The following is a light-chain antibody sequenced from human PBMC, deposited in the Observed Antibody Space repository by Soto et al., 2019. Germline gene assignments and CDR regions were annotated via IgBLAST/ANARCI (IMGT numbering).Light chain of an antibody. CDR3: QESYSNPPWT. V-gene: IGKV1-39*01. J-gene: IGKJ1*01. CDR1: QTISNY. Sequence: DIQMTQSPSSLSASVGDRVTITCRASQTISNYLNWYQQKPGQAPKLLIYAASSLQSGVPSRFSGSGSGTDFTLSINSLQPEDFATYFCQESYSNPPWTFGQGTKVELK. CDR2: AAS.